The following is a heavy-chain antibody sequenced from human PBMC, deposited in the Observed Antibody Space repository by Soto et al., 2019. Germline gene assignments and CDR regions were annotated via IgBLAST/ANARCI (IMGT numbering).Heavy chain of an antibody. CDR2: IIPIFGTA. CDR1: GGTFSSYA. CDR3: ASDYRSTFRVVNFDS. D-gene: IGHD3-3*01. Sequence: SVKVSCKASGGTFSSYAISWVRQAPGQGLEWMGGIIPIFGTANYAQKFQGRVTITADESTSTAYMELSSLRSEDTAVYYCASDYRSTFRVVNFDSLGQGILITV. V-gene: IGHV1-69*13. J-gene: IGHJ5*01.